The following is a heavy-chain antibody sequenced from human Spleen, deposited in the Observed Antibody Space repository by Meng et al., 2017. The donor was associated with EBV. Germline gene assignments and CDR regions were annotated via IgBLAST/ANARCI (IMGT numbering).Heavy chain of an antibody. J-gene: IGHJ4*02. CDR3: ARGLDDISGYSPAQLDY. CDR1: GGSFSGYG. V-gene: IGHV4-34*01. Sequence: QVELPQWGPGLLKPSETLSLPCAVYGGSFSGYGWTWIRQPPGKGLEWIGEINHSGSANYKPSLKSRVTISVDTSKKQFSLKLSSVTAADTAVYYCARGLDDISGYSPAQLDYWGQGTLVTVSS. D-gene: IGHD3-22*01. CDR2: INHSGSA.